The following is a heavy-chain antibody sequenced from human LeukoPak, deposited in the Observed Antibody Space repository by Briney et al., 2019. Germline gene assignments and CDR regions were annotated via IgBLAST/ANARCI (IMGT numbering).Heavy chain of an antibody. CDR1: GGTFSSYA. CDR2: IIPIFGTA. J-gene: IGHJ4*02. D-gene: IGHD5-12*01. Sequence: GSSVKVSCKASGGTFSSYAISWVRQAPGQGLEWMGGIIPIFGTANCAQKFQGRVTITADESTSTAYMELSSLRSEDTAVYYCARGARYSGSQRFDYWGQGTLVTVSS. V-gene: IGHV1-69*01. CDR3: ARGARYSGSQRFDY.